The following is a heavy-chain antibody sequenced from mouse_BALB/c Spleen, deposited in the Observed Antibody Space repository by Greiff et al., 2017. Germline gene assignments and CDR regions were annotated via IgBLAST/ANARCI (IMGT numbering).Heavy chain of an antibody. CDR2: ISSGGST. V-gene: IGHV5-6-5*01. D-gene: IGHD1-1*01. J-gene: IGHJ1*01. CDR1: GFTFSSYA. CDR3: ARGKYYGSSSWYFDV. Sequence: EVKLVESGGGLVKPGGSLKLSCAASGFTFSSYAMSWVRQTPEKRLEWVASISSGGSTYYPDSVKGRFTISRDNARNILYLQMSSLRSEDTAMYYCARGKYYGSSSWYFDVWGAGTTVTVSS.